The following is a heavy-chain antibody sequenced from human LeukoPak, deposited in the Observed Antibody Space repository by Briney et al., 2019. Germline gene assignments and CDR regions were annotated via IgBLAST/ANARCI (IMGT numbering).Heavy chain of an antibody. Sequence: ASVKVSCKASGYTFTGYYMHWVRQAPGQGLEWMGWINPNSGGTNYAQKFQGRVTMTRDTSISTAYMELSRLRSDDTAVYYCARKQQLFSSPDAFDIWGQGTMVTASS. V-gene: IGHV1-2*02. CDR1: GYTFTGYY. CDR2: INPNSGGT. CDR3: ARKQQLFSSPDAFDI. D-gene: IGHD6-13*01. J-gene: IGHJ3*02.